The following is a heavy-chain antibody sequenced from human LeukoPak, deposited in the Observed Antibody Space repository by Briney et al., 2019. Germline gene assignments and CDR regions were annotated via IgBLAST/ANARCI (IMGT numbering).Heavy chain of an antibody. Sequence: GGSLRLSCAASGFTFSGYSMNWVRQAPGKGVEWVSSITSSSSYIYYADSVKGRFTISRDNAKNSLYLQMNSLRAEDTAVYYCAELGITMIGGVWGKGTTVTISS. CDR2: ITSSSSYI. V-gene: IGHV3-21*01. J-gene: IGHJ6*04. D-gene: IGHD3-10*02. CDR1: GFTFSGYS. CDR3: AELGITMIGGV.